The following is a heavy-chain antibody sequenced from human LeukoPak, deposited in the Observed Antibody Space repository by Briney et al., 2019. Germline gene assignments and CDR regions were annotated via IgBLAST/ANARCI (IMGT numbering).Heavy chain of an antibody. V-gene: IGHV3-11*03. CDR3: ARMWGEENDAFDI. CDR2: ISTSSTYT. D-gene: IGHD3-10*01. Sequence: GGSLRLSCAASGFTFSDYYMSWIRQAPGKGLEWVSYISTSSTYTNYADSVKGRFTISRDNAKNSLYLQMNSLRAEDTAVYYCARMWGEENDAFDIWGQGTMVTVPS. CDR1: GFTFSDYY. J-gene: IGHJ3*02.